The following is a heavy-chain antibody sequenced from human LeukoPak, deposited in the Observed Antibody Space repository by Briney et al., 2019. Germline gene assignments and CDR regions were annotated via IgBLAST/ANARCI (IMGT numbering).Heavy chain of an antibody. J-gene: IGHJ4*02. CDR1: GGSISSSSYY. V-gene: IGHV4-39*07. CDR3: AWGVGHCTDGVCRKNYFDY. Sequence: SETLSLTCTVSGGSISSSSYYWGWIRQPPGKGLEWIGSIYYSGSIYYNPSLKSRVTVSVDTSKNQFSLKLSSVTAADTAVYYCAWGVGHCTDGVCRKNYFDYWGQGTLVTVSS. CDR2: IYYSGSI. D-gene: IGHD2-8*01.